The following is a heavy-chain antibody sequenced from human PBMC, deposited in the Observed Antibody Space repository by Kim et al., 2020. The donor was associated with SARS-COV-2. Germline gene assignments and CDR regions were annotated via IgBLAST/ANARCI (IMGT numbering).Heavy chain of an antibody. CDR1: GFTFSNAW. D-gene: IGHD6-13*01. Sequence: GGSLRLSCAASGFTFSNAWMSWVRQAPGKGLEWVGRIKSKTDGGTTDYAAPVKGRFTISRDDSKNTLYLQMNSLKTEGTAVYYCTTDCIAAAPTHAFDIWGQGTMVTVSS. CDR2: IKSKTDGGTT. V-gene: IGHV3-15*01. CDR3: TTDCIAAAPTHAFDI. J-gene: IGHJ3*02.